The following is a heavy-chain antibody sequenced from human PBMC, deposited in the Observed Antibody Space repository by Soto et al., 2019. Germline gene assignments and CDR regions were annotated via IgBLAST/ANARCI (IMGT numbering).Heavy chain of an antibody. J-gene: IGHJ4*02. V-gene: IGHV1-69*12. D-gene: IGHD3-16*01. Sequence: QVQLVQSGAEVKKPGSSVKVSCKASGGTFSSYAISWVRQAPGQGLEWMGGIIPIFGTANYAQKFQGRVTITADESTSTAYMELSSLRSEDTAVYYCASRTSGGPRERRGYFDYWGQGTLVTVSS. CDR3: ASRTSGGPRERRGYFDY. CDR2: IIPIFGTA. CDR1: GGTFSSYA.